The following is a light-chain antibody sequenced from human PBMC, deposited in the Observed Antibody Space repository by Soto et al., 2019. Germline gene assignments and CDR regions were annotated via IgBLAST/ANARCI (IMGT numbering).Light chain of an antibody. CDR2: WAS. Sequence: DIVMTQSPDSLAVSLGERATINCNSSQSVLYSSNNKYYLAWYQQKPGQPPKLLIYWASTRESGVPDRFSGSGSGTDFTLTISSLQAEDVAVYYCQQYYSTPTWTFGQGTKVDI. V-gene: IGKV4-1*01. J-gene: IGKJ1*01. CDR1: QSVLYSSNNKYY. CDR3: QQYYSTPTWT.